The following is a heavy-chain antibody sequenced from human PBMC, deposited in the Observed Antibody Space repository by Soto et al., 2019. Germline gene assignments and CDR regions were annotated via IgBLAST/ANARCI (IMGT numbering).Heavy chain of an antibody. CDR3: ARRGSGSYYDY. CDR2: ISGSGGST. CDR1: GFTFSSYA. D-gene: IGHD1-26*01. Sequence: EAQLLESGGGLVQPGGSLRLSCAASGFTFSSYAMRWVRQAPGKGLEWVSAISGSGGSTYYADSVKGRFTISRDNSKNTLYLQMNSLRAEDTAVYYCARRGSGSYYDYWGQGTLVIVSS. J-gene: IGHJ4*02. V-gene: IGHV3-23*01.